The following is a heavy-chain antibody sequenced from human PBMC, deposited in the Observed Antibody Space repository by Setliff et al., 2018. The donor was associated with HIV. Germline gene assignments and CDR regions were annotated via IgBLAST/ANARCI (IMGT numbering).Heavy chain of an antibody. V-gene: IGHV4-34*01. CDR2: INHSGST. J-gene: IGHJ5*02. CDR3: ARATSPRPMIRGGWFDP. Sequence: ASETLSLTCAVYGGSFSGYSWGWIRQPPGKGLEWIGEINHSGSTDYDPSLKSRVTISVDTSKNQFSLKLRSVTVADTATYYCARATSPRPMIRGGWFDPWGQGILVTVSS. CDR1: GGSFSGYS. D-gene: IGHD3-22*01.